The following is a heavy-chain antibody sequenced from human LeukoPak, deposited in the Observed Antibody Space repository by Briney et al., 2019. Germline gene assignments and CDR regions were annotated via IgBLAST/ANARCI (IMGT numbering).Heavy chain of an antibody. CDR1: GGSFRGKY. V-gene: IGHV4-34*01. J-gene: IGHJ4*02. CDR2: ITHSGST. Sequence: SETLSLTCAVYGGSFRGKYWTWIRQPPHKGLEWIGEITHSGSTYYNPSLKSRVTISVDTSRNQFSLKLNSVTAADTAVYYCARDLMTWGQGTLVTVSS. CDR3: ARDLMT.